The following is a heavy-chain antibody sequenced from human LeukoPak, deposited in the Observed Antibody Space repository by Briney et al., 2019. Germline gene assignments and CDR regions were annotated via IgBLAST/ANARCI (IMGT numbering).Heavy chain of an antibody. CDR3: ARQRSYYDAFDI. Sequence: RPSETLSLTCTVSGGSIGSYYWSWIRQFPGKGLEWVGYIYYSGSTNYNPSLKSRVTISVDTSKNQFSLKLSSVTAADTAVYYCARQRSYYDAFDIWGQGTMVTVSS. V-gene: IGHV4-59*08. D-gene: IGHD3-10*01. J-gene: IGHJ3*02. CDR1: GGSIGSYY. CDR2: IYYSGST.